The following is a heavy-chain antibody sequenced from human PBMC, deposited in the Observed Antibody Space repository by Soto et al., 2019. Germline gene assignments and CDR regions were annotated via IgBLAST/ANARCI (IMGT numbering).Heavy chain of an antibody. V-gene: IGHV4-61*01. CDR1: GGSVSSGSYY. Sequence: PSETLSLTCTVSGGSVSSGSYYWSWIRQPPGKGLEWIGYIYYSGSTNYNPSLKSRVTISVDTSKNQFSLKLSSVTAADTAVYYCARDVVVVAASDYWGQGTLVTVSS. D-gene: IGHD2-15*01. CDR3: ARDVVVVAASDY. J-gene: IGHJ4*02. CDR2: IYYSGST.